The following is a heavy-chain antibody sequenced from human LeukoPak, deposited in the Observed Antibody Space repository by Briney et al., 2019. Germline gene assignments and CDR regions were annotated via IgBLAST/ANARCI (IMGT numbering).Heavy chain of an antibody. CDR1: GGSLTNYY. J-gene: IGHJ4*02. V-gene: IGHV4-59*08. Sequence: SETLSLTCTVSGGSLTNYYWSWIRQPPGKGLEWIGYRYYSGSTNYNPSLKSRVTISVDTSKNQFSLKLSSVTAADTAVYYCARLIQGSSDNFDYWGQGTLVTVSS. CDR3: ARLIQGSSDNFDY. D-gene: IGHD6-6*01. CDR2: RYYSGST.